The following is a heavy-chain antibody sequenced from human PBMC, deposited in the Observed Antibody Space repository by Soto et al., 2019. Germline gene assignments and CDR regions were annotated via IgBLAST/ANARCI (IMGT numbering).Heavy chain of an antibody. CDR2: ISNDGGKE. J-gene: IGHJ4*02. Sequence: VQPGRSLRLSCEASGFSFSSYAIHWVRQAPGKGLEWVAGISNDGGKEHYSDSVKGRFTISTDKSKNTVYLQMSSLTSEDTAVYYCAKDFIGYCSSVNCHIFDFWGQGTPVTVLS. V-gene: IGHV3-30*18. CDR3: AKDFIGYCSSVNCHIFDF. CDR1: GFSFSSYA. D-gene: IGHD2-15*01.